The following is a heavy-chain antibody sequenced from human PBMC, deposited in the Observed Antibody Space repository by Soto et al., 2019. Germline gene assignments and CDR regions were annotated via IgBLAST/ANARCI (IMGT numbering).Heavy chain of an antibody. CDR2: IYYSGRT. V-gene: IGHV4-39*01. CDR3: ARYYYDSSGYRSHY. Sequence: QLQLQESGPGLVKPSETLSLTCTVSGGSISSSSYYWGWIRQPTGKGLEWIGSIYYSGRTYDNPSLKSRVTISVDTSKNQFSLKLSSVTAADTAVYYCARYYYDSSGYRSHYWGQGPLVTVSS. D-gene: IGHD3-22*01. J-gene: IGHJ4*02. CDR1: GGSISSSSYY.